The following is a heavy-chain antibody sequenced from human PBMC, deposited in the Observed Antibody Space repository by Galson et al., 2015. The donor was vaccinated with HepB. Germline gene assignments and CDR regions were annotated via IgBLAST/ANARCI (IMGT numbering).Heavy chain of an antibody. D-gene: IGHD2-2*01. Sequence: SVKVSCKASGGTFSSYAISWVRQAPGQGLEWMGGIIPIFGTANYARKFQGRVTITADESTSTAYMELSSLRSEDTAVYYCARSVVPAAISVRWYFDLWGRGTLVTVSS. V-gene: IGHV1-69*13. J-gene: IGHJ2*01. CDR3: ARSVVPAAISVRWYFDL. CDR1: GGTFSSYA. CDR2: IIPIFGTA.